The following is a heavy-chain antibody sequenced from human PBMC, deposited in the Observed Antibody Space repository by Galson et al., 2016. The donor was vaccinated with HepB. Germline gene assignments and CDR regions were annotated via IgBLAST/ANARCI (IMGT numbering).Heavy chain of an antibody. D-gene: IGHD1-26*01. V-gene: IGHV4-59*01. Sequence: SETLSLTCTVSGDSITTYYWSWIRQPPGKGLEWIAYIYYDGSTNYNPSLKSRAPIPVDTSKNQFSLRLSSVTAADTAVYYCASQSPSGTYHGRFDYWGQGTLVTVSS. CDR1: GDSITTYY. J-gene: IGHJ4*02. CDR3: ASQSPSGTYHGRFDY. CDR2: IYYDGST.